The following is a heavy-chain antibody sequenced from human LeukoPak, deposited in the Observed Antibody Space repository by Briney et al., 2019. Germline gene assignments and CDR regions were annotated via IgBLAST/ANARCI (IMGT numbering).Heavy chain of an antibody. CDR2: IYSGGST. CDR1: GVTVSSNY. D-gene: IGHD1-26*01. J-gene: IGHJ4*02. CDR3: AKANPSGSYPDY. Sequence: GGSLRLSCAASGVTVSSNYMSWGRPAPGKGLEGVSVIYSGGSTYYADSVKGRFTISRDNSKNTLYLQMNSLRAEDTAVYYCAKANPSGSYPDYWGQGTLVTVSS. V-gene: IGHV3-53*01.